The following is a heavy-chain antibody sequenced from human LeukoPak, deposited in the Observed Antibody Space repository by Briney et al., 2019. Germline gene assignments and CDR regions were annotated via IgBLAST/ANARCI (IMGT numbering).Heavy chain of an antibody. CDR2: IKQDGSEK. D-gene: IGHD6-13*01. V-gene: IGHV3-7*03. Sequence: GGSLRLSCAASGFTFSTYWIRCVRQAPGKGLEWLANIKQDGSEKCYVDSVKGRFTISRDNAKNSLYLQMNSLRGEDTAVYYCASGQQLGYWGQGTLVTVSS. CDR3: ASGQQLGY. CDR1: GFTFSTYW. J-gene: IGHJ4*02.